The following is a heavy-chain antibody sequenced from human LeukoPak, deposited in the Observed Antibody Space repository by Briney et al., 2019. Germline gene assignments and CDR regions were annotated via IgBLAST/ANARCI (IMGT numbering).Heavy chain of an antibody. J-gene: IGHJ6*02. CDR3: ARAPGYSSSWRSNGMDV. D-gene: IGHD6-13*01. Sequence: GGSLRLSSAASGFTFSSYSMSWVRQAPGKGLEWVSSISSSSSYIYYADSVKGRFTISRDNAKNSLYLQMNGLRAEDTAVYYCARAPGYSSSWRSNGMDVWGQGTTVTVSS. CDR1: GFTFSSYS. V-gene: IGHV3-21*01. CDR2: ISSSSSYI.